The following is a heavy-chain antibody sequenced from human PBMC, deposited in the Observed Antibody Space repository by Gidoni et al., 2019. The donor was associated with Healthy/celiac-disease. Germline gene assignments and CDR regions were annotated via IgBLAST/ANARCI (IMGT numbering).Heavy chain of an antibody. CDR1: GGSFSSGNYY. CDR2: IYYSGST. CDR3: ARASSWGVVIVDH. Sequence: QVHLHASGPGLATPPLTLSLTCTVSGGSFSSGNYYWGWIRQHPGKGLEWIGYIYYSGSTYYNPSLKSRVTISLDTSKNQFSLRLTSVTAADTAVYYCARASSWGVVIVDHWGQGTLVTVSA. D-gene: IGHD3-22*01. J-gene: IGHJ4*02. V-gene: IGHV4-31*03.